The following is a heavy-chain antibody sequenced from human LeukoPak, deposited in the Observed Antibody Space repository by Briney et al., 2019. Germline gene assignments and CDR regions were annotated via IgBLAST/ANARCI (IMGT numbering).Heavy chain of an antibody. CDR1: GFTFSSYA. D-gene: IGHD6-19*01. V-gene: IGHV3-23*01. J-gene: IGHJ4*02. CDR2: INSGGPT. CDR3: ARGHIAVAFNFDY. Sequence: PGGSLRLSCAASGFTFSSYAMSWVRQAPGKGLEWVSAINSGGPTYYADSVKGRFTISRDNAKNSLYLQMNSLRAEDTAVYYCARGHIAVAFNFDYWGQGTLVTVSS.